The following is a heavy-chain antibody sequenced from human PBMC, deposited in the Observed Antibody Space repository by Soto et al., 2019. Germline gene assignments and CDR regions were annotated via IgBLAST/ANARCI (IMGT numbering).Heavy chain of an antibody. CDR2: INSDGSRT. J-gene: IGHJ5*02. V-gene: IGHV3-74*01. D-gene: IGHD5-12*01. CDR1: EFTFTNYW. CDR3: ARGGLRAYWIDP. Sequence: GGSMRLSSAASEFTFTNYWMHWVRQTPGKGLMWVSRINSDGSRTNYADSVKGRFTISRDNAKNTLYLQINGLRAEDTAVYYCARGGLRAYWIDPWGQGTLVTVSS.